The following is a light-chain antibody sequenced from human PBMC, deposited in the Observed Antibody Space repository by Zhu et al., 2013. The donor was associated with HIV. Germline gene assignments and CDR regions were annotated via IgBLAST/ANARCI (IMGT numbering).Light chain of an antibody. Sequence: EIVLTQSPATLSLSPGERATLSCRASQSVSIYLAWYQQKPGQAPRLLIYDASSRATGIPARFSGSRSGTDFTLTISSLEPEDFAVYYCQQRSKWVTFGGGTKVEIK. CDR2: DAS. J-gene: IGKJ4*01. CDR1: QSVSIY. CDR3: QQRSKWVT. V-gene: IGKV3-11*01.